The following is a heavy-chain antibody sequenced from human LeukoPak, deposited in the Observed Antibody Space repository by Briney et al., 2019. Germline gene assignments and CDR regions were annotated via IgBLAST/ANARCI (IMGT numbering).Heavy chain of an antibody. CDR3: ARGGGLDV. Sequence: GGSLRLSCAAPGFTFSSYWMNWARQAPGKGLEWVASINHNGNVNYYADSVKGRFTISRDNAKNSLYLQMSNLRAEDTAVYFCARGGGLDVWGQGATVTVSS. V-gene: IGHV3-7*03. D-gene: IGHD3-16*01. CDR1: GFTFSSYW. CDR2: INHNGNVN. J-gene: IGHJ6*02.